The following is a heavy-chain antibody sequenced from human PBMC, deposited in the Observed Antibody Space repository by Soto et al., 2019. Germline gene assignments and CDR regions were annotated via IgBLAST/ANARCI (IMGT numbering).Heavy chain of an antibody. D-gene: IGHD2-15*01. V-gene: IGHV1-2*04. CDR3: ARDRGGSDYNWFDP. CDR1: GYTFTGYY. Sequence: ASVKVSCKASGYTFTGYYMHWVRQAPGQGLEWMGWINPNSGGTNYAQKFQGWVTMTRDTSISTAYMELSRLRSGDTAVYYCARDRGGSDYNWFDPWGQGTQVTVS. CDR2: INPNSGGT. J-gene: IGHJ5*02.